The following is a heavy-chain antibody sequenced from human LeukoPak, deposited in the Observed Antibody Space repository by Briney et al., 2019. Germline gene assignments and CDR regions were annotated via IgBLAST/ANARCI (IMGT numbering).Heavy chain of an antibody. CDR3: ARSYYYGSGSSS. D-gene: IGHD3-10*01. CDR2: ISYDGSNK. Sequence: GRSLRLSCAASGFTFSSYAMHWVRQAPGKGLEWVAVISYDGSNKYYADSVKGRFTISRDSSKNTLYLQMNSLRAEDTAVYYCARSYYYGSGSSSWGQGTLVTVSS. J-gene: IGHJ5*02. CDR1: GFTFSSYA. V-gene: IGHV3-30-3*01.